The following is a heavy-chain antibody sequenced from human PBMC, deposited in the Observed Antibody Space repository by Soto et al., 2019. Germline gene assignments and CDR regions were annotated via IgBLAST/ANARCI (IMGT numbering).Heavy chain of an antibody. V-gene: IGHV3-30-3*01. D-gene: IGHD5-12*01. J-gene: IGHJ4*02. CDR3: ARDRGYTGYGGDHAY. CDR2: ISNDGTNK. Sequence: QVQLVESVGGVVQPGRSLRLSCAGSGFSFMNDAAHWVRQAPGKGLEWVAVISNDGTNKFYADSLRGRFTISRDNSRNTVYLQMHSLGADDTAVYYCARDRGYTGYGGDHAYWGQGTLVTVSS. CDR1: GFSFMNDA.